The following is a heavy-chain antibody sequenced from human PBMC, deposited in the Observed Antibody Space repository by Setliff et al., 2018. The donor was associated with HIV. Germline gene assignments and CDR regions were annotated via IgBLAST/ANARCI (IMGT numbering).Heavy chain of an antibody. Sequence: GASVKVSCKASGYTFTSYDINWVRQATGQGLEWMGWMNPNSGNTGYAQKFQGRVTITRNTSISTAYMELSSLRSEDTAVYCCARGRRGSYYDYVWGSYRYKYYFDYWGQGTLVTVSS. D-gene: IGHD3-16*02. CDR3: ARGRRGSYYDYVWGSYRYKYYFDY. CDR1: GYTFTSYD. J-gene: IGHJ4*02. V-gene: IGHV1-8*03. CDR2: MNPNSGNT.